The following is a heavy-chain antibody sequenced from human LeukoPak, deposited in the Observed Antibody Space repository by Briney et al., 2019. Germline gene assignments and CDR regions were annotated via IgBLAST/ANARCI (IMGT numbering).Heavy chain of an antibody. CDR1: GYTFTGYY. V-gene: IGHV1-2*02. CDR2: INASSGDT. Sequence: ASVKVSCKASGYTFTGYYMHWVRQAPGQGLEWMGWINASSGDTKYAQKFQGRVTMTRDTSISTAYMELSRLRSDDTAMYYCAREICGYSDYWGQGTLVTVSS. J-gene: IGHJ4*02. D-gene: IGHD3-22*01. CDR3: AREICGYSDY.